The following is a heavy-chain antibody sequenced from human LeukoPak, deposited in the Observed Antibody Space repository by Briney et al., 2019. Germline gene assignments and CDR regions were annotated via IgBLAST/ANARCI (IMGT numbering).Heavy chain of an antibody. D-gene: IGHD4-17*01. CDR3: ARSGAPRNNFGDYRGDY. CDR1: GYTFTSYY. J-gene: IGHJ4*02. CDR2: INPGGGST. Sequence: GASVKVSCKASGYTFTSYYMHWVRQAPGQGLEWMGIINPGGGSTTYAQKFQGRVTMTRDTSTSTVYMELSSLRSEDTAVYYCARSGAPRNNFGDYRGDYWGQGTLVTVSS. V-gene: IGHV1-46*01.